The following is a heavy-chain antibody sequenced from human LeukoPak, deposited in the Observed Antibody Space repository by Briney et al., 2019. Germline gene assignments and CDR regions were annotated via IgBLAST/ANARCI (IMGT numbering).Heavy chain of an antibody. CDR1: GFTFSSYS. D-gene: IGHD6-13*01. CDR2: ISSSSSYI. V-gene: IGHV3-21*01. Sequence: GSLRLSCAASGFTFSSYSMNWVRQAPGKGLEWVSSISSSSSYIYYADSVKGRFTISRDNAKNSLYLQMNSLRAEDTAVYYCARVGLEYSSSWYWFDPWGQGTLVTVSS. CDR3: ARVGLEYSSSWYWFDP. J-gene: IGHJ5*02.